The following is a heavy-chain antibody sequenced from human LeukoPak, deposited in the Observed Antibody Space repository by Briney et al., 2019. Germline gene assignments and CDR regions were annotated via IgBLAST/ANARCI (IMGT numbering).Heavy chain of an antibody. J-gene: IGHJ3*01. CDR1: GFDFSDYT. V-gene: IGHV3-48*01. D-gene: IGHD3-22*01. CDR3: VLSYISDKAVVQGGRFDV. Sequence: TGGSLRLSCAASGFDFSDYTMNWVRQAPGKGLEWISFVTPSKDHRYYADSVKGRFAISRDNARESHDLQMNSLRSEDTAIYYCVLSYISDKAVVQGGRFDVWGQGTMVPVTS. CDR2: VTPSKDHR.